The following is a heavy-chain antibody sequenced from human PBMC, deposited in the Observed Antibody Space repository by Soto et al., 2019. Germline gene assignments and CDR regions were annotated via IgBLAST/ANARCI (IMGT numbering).Heavy chain of an antibody. J-gene: IGHJ6*02. Sequence: GGSLRLSCAASGFTFSSYAMSWVRQAPGKGLEWVSAISGSGGSTYYADSVKGRFTISRDNSKNTLYLQMSSLRAEDTAVYYCAKRMANYYYGMDVWGQGTTVTVSS. CDR1: GFTFSSYA. CDR3: AKRMANYYYGMDV. V-gene: IGHV3-23*01. CDR2: ISGSGGST.